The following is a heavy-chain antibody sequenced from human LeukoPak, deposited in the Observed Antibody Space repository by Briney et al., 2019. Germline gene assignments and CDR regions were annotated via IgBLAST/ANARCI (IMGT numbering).Heavy chain of an antibody. D-gene: IGHD5-24*01. CDR1: GYTFTGYY. CDR2: INPNSGGT. V-gene: IGHV1-2*02. CDR3: ARRGDGYNLDYYYYYMDV. Sequence: GASVKVSCKASGYTFTGYYMHWVRQAPGQGLEWMGWINPNSGGTNYAQKFQGRVTMTRDTSISTAYMELSRLGSDDTAVYYCARRGDGYNLDYYYYYMDVWGKGTTITISS. J-gene: IGHJ6*03.